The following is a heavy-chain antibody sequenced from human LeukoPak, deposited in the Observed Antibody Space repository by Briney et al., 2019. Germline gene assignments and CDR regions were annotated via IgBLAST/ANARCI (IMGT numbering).Heavy chain of an antibody. CDR2: IYTTGST. J-gene: IGHJ4*02. CDR3: ARVKLTTITPHDC. Sequence: PSETLSLTCSVSGGSITNYYWSWIRQPAGKGLEWIGHIYTTGSTNYNPSLKSRVTMSVDTSKNQFSLKLSSVTAADTAVYYCARVKLTTITPHDCWGQGTLVNVSS. D-gene: IGHD4-11*01. V-gene: IGHV4-4*07. CDR1: GGSITNYY.